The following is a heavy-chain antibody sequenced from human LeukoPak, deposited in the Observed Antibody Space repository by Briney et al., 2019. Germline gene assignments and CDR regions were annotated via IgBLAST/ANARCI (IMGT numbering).Heavy chain of an antibody. J-gene: IGHJ4*02. CDR3: ATGEGCNAY. V-gene: IGHV4-34*01. CDR1: GGSFSAYY. CDR2: IHHSGST. Sequence: SETLSLTCAVYGGSFSAYYWSWIRQSPGKGLEWIGEIHHSGSTKYNPSLKSRVTISVDMSQSQFSLKLTSVTAADTAVYYCATGEGCNAYWGQGILVTVSS. D-gene: IGHD2-2*01.